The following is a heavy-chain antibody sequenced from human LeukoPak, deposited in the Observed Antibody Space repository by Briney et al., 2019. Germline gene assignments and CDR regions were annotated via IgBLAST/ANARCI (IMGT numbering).Heavy chain of an antibody. D-gene: IGHD5-12*01. CDR3: TRGTLGYSGYEYLEYFDY. CDR2: IRSKAYGGTT. J-gene: IGHJ4*02. CDR1: GFTFGDYA. V-gene: IGHV3-49*04. Sequence: GGSLGLSCTASGFTFGDYAMSWVRQAPGKGLEWVGFIRSKAYGGTTEYAASVKGRFTISRDDSKSIAYLQMNSLKTEDTAVYYCTRGTLGYSGYEYLEYFDYWGQGTLVTVSS.